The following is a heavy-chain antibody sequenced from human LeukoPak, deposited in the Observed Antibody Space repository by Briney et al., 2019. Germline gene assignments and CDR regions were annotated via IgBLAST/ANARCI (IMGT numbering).Heavy chain of an antibody. CDR1: GFTFSNYG. CDR3: AKIETFDYDTSGRHWLDY. Sequence: PWGSLRLSCVASGFTFSNYGMHWVRQAPGKGLEWVSFLRYDATSNYYAESMKGRFTISRDNSKNTLYLQMNSLRTEDTAVYYCAKIETFDYDTSGRHWLDYWGQGTLVTVSS. CDR2: LRYDATSN. D-gene: IGHD3-16*01. V-gene: IGHV3-30*02. J-gene: IGHJ4*02.